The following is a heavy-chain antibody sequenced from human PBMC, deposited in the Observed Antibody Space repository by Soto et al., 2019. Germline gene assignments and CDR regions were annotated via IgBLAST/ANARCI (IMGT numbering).Heavy chain of an antibody. J-gene: IGHJ4*02. CDR2: INAGNGNT. CDR3: ARDLSGGQLVLPTKPGY. CDR1: GYTFTSYA. V-gene: IGHV1-3*01. D-gene: IGHD6-6*01. Sequence: ASVKVSCKASGYTFTSYAMHWVRQAPGQRLEWMGWINAGNGNTKYSQKFQGRVTITRDTSASTAYMELSSLRSEDTAVYYCARDLSGGQLVLPTKPGYWGQGTLVTVSS.